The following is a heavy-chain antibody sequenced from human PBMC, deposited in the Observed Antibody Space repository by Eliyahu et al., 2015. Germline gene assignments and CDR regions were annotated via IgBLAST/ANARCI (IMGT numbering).Heavy chain of an antibody. CDR1: GGSISSYX. V-gene: IGHV4-59*01. J-gene: IGHJ6*03. CDR3: ATGLVPAAMPGYYYYYMDV. CDR2: IYYSGXT. Sequence: QVQLQESGPGLVKPSETLSLTXTVSGGSISSYXWSWIRXPPGKGLEWXGYIYYSGXTNYNPSLKSRVTISVDTSKNQFSLKLSSVTAADTAVYYCATGLVPAAMPGYYYYYMDVWGKGTTVTVSS. D-gene: IGHD2-2*01.